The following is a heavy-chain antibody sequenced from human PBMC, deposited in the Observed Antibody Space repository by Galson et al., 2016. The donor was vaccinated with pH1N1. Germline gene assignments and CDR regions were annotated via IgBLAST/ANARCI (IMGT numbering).Heavy chain of an antibody. CDR3: AKPIYGSGGFDP. J-gene: IGHJ5*02. Sequence: SLRLSCAASGFTFTSYAMHWVRQAPGKGLEWVAVISYDGSKKYYADSVKGRFTISRDSSKNTLYLQMNSLRAEDTAVYYCAKPIYGSGGFDPWGQGTLVTVSS. CDR1: GFTFTSYA. V-gene: IGHV3-30*18. D-gene: IGHD3-10*01. CDR2: ISYDGSKK.